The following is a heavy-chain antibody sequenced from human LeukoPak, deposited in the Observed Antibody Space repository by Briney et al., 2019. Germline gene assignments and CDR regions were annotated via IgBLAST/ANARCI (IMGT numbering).Heavy chain of an antibody. CDR3: AREYYDSSGYSLDP. CDR2: ISYDGSNK. D-gene: IGHD3-22*01. J-gene: IGHJ5*02. CDR1: GFTFSSYG. V-gene: IGHV3-30*03. Sequence: PGGSLRLSCAASGFTFSSYGMHWVRQAPGKGLEWVAVISYDGSNKYYADSVKGRFTISRDNAKNSLYLQMNSLRAEDTAVYYCAREYYDSSGYSLDPWGQGTLVTVSS.